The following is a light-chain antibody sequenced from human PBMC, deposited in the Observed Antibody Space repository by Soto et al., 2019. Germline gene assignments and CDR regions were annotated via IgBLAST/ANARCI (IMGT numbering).Light chain of an antibody. V-gene: IGLV2-11*01. J-gene: IGLJ2*01. CDR1: SNNVGGYNY. Sequence: QSVLTQPRSVSGSPGQSVTISCTGASNNVGGYNYVSWYQHHPGKVPQLIIYDVTTRPSGVPDRFAGSKSGNAASLTISGFQVEVEGAYYCCSYGGPSPGIFCGGTNLPVL. CDR2: DVT. CDR3: CSYGGPSPGI.